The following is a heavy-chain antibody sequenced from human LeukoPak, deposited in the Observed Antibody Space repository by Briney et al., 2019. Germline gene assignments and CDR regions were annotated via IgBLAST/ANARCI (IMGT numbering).Heavy chain of an antibody. Sequence: PGGSLRLSCAASGFTFSSYGMHWVRQAPGKGLEWVAIIRYDGSNKYYADSVKGRFTISRDNSKNTLYLQMNSLRAEDTAVYYCAKERDYYFDYWGQGTLVTVSS. V-gene: IGHV3-30*02. CDR2: IRYDGSNK. D-gene: IGHD3-3*01. CDR3: AKERDYYFDY. J-gene: IGHJ4*02. CDR1: GFTFSSYG.